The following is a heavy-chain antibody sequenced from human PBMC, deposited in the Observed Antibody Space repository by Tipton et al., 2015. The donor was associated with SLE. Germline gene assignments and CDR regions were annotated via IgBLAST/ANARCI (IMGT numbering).Heavy chain of an antibody. CDR1: GFTFSDAW. J-gene: IGHJ5*02. V-gene: IGHV3-15*07. Sequence: LRLSCAASGFTFSDAWMNWVRQAPGKGLEWVGRIKSKTDGGTTDYAAPVKGRFTISRDDSKNTLYLQMNSLKTEDTAVYYCTTEYDSSGYWGSWGQGTLVTVSS. CDR3: TTEYDSSGYWGS. CDR2: IKSKTDGGTT. D-gene: IGHD3-22*01.